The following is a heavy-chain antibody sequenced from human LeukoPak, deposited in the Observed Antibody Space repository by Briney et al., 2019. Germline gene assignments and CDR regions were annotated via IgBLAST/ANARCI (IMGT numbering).Heavy chain of an antibody. J-gene: IGHJ4*02. CDR1: GFTFSSYG. CDR3: AKVLIPYYYDSSGPLRHYFDY. D-gene: IGHD3-22*01. V-gene: IGHV3-30*18. CDR2: ISYDGSNK. Sequence: GGSLRLSCAASGFTFSSYGMHWVRQAPGKGLEWVAVISYDGSNKYYAGSVKGRFTISRDNSKNTLYLQMNSLRAEDTAVYYCAKVLIPYYYDSSGPLRHYFDYWGQGTLVTVSS.